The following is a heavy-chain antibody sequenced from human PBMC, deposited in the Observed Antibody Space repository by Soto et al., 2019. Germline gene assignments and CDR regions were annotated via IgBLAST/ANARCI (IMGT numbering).Heavy chain of an antibody. CDR2: ISSSSSYI. Sequence: GSLRLSCAASGFTFSSYSMNWVRQAPGKGLEWVSSISSSSSYIYYADSVKGRFTISXXXXKXSXYXQMNSLRAEDTAVYYCASDSDTAMAYWGQGT. V-gene: IGHV3-21*01. CDR3: ASDSDTAMAY. D-gene: IGHD5-18*01. CDR1: GFTFSSYS. J-gene: IGHJ4*02.